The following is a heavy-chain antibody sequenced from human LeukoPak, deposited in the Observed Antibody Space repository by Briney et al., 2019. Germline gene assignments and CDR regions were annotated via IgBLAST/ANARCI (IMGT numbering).Heavy chain of an antibody. V-gene: IGHV4-4*07. CDR3: ARGAYGSGSTNWFDP. CDR1: GGSISSYY. Sequence: SETLALTCTVSGGSISSYYWSWIRQPAGKGLEWIGRIYSSGSTDYNSSLKGRVTMSVDTSKNQFSLKLSSVTAADTAVYYCARGAYGSGSTNWFDPWGQGTLVTVSS. J-gene: IGHJ5*02. D-gene: IGHD3-10*01. CDR2: IYSSGST.